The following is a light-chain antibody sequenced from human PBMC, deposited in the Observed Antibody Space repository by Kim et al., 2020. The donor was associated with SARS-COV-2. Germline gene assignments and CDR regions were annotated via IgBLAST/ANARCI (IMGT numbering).Light chain of an antibody. CDR2: YDS. V-gene: IGLV3-21*04. J-gene: IGLJ1*01. CDR3: QVWDSSSDHYV. CDR1: NIGSKS. Sequence: SYELTQPPSVSVAPGKTARITCGGNNIGSKSVHWYQQKPGQAPVLVIYYDSDRPSGIPERFSGSNSGNTATLTSSRVEDEDDADYYCQVWDSSSDHYVFGTVTKVTVL.